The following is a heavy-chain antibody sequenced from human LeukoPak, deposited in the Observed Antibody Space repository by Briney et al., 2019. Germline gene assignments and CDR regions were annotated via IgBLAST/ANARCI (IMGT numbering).Heavy chain of an antibody. J-gene: IGHJ4*02. D-gene: IGHD1-7*01. CDR2: INPNSGGT. Sequence: ASVKVSCKASGYTFTGYYMHWVRQAPGQGLEWMGWINPNSGGTNYSQKFQGRVTMTRDTSISTAYMEMRRLRSDDTAVYYCAMPTWNFSGRHFDYWGQGTLVTVSS. V-gene: IGHV1-2*02. CDR1: GYTFTGYY. CDR3: AMPTWNFSGRHFDY.